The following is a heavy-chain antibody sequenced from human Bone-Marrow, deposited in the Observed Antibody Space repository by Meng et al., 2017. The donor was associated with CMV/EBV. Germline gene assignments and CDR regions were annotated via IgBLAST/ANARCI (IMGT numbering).Heavy chain of an antibody. CDR1: GGSISSGDYY. J-gene: IGHJ5*02. CDR3: ARNPYYYGSGIPGWFDP. Sequence: SETLSLTCTVSGGSISSGDYYWSWIRQPPGKGLEWIGYIYYSGSTNYNPSLKSRVTISVDTSKNQFSLKLSSVTAADTAVYYCARNPYYYGSGIPGWFDPWGQGTLVTVSS. D-gene: IGHD3-10*01. CDR2: IYYSGST. V-gene: IGHV4-61*08.